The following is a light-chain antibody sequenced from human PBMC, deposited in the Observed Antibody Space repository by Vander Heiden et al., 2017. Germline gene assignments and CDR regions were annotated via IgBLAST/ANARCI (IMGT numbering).Light chain of an antibody. CDR2: GYD. CDR3: ASWDDSLNGSYV. CDR1: DSNIGTNT. Sequence: SVLTQPPSASGTPRQRVTISCSGSDSNIGTNTVNWYQQFPGSTPKLLIHGYDQRPSGVSDRFSGSWSGSSATLAISGLQSEDEADYYCASWDDSLNGSYVFGPGTKVTVL. J-gene: IGLJ1*01. V-gene: IGLV1-44*01.